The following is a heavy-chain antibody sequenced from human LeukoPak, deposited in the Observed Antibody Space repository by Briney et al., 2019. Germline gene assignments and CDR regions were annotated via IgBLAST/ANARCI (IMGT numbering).Heavy chain of an antibody. CDR3: ARAEINSFDY. D-gene: IGHD3-16*01. V-gene: IGHV3-48*01. CDR1: GFTFSIYS. J-gene: IGHJ4*02. Sequence: GSLRLSCAASGFTFSIYSMNWVRQAPGKGLEWVSYISGSSSTMYYADSVKGRFTVSRDNAKNSLYLQMNSLRAEDMAVHYCARAEINSFDYWGQGTLVTVSS. CDR2: ISGSSSTM.